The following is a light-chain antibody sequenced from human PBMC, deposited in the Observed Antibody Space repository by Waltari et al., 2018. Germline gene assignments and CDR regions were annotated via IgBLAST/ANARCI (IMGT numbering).Light chain of an antibody. CDR3: CSFATNSIVI. CDR1: GSDAGSYTL. Sequence: QSALTQPASVSRSPGQSITISCSGTGSDAGSYTLVSWYQQHPGKAPKLIIYEVNRRPSGVSDRFSGSKSGVTASLTISGLQAEDEAVYFCCSFATNSIVIFGGGTKLTVL. CDR2: EVN. J-gene: IGLJ2*01. V-gene: IGLV2-23*02.